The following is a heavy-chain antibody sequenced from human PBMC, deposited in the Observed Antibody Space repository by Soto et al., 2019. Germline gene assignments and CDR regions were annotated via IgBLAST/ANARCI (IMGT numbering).Heavy chain of an antibody. D-gene: IGHD6-25*01. CDR3: ARRKERSGPHYFDY. J-gene: IGHJ4*02. CDR1: GYTFTTYD. V-gene: IGHV1-8*01. CDR2: MNPYSGNT. Sequence: VASVKVSCKASGYTFTTYDISWVRQATGQGLEWMGWMNPYSGNTGYAQKFQGRVTVTRNTSISTVYMELSGLGPDDTAVYYCARRKERSGPHYFDYWGQGSQVTVSS.